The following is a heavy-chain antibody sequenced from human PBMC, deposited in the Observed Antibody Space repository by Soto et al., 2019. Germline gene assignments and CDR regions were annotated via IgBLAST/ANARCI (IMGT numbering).Heavy chain of an antibody. V-gene: IGHV3-7*01. CDR3: ARDDRYRGHCDY. D-gene: IGHD3-16*02. J-gene: IGHJ4*02. Sequence: EVQLEESGGGLVQPGGSLRLSCAASGFSFSSYWMSWVRQAPGKGPEWVAIVSSDGRDKTYADSVKGRFTISRDNAEKSLLLQMNCQRVDDTAVYYCARDDRYRGHCDYLGEGSLFTVSS. CDR2: VSSDGRDK. CDR1: GFSFSSYW.